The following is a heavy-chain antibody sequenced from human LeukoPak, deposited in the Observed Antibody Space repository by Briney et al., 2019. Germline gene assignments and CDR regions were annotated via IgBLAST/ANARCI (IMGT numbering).Heavy chain of an antibody. J-gene: IGHJ4*02. CDR1: GFTFSSYG. V-gene: IGHV3-30*18. D-gene: IGHD3-22*01. CDR2: ISYDGSNK. CDR3: AKDSHYDSSGYSNFDY. Sequence: PGGSLRLSCAASGFTFSSYGMHWVRQAPGKGLEWVAVISYDGSNKYYADSVKGRFTISRDNSKNTLYLQMNSLRAEDTAVYYCAKDSHYDSSGYSNFDYWGQGTLVTVSS.